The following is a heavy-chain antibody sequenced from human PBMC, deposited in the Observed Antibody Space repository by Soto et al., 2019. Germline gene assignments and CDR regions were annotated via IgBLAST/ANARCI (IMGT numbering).Heavy chain of an antibody. V-gene: IGHV3-23*01. CDR3: ATDLYDMDV. CDR1: GLTFSNYV. CDR2: VSRTGDSV. J-gene: IGHJ6*03. Sequence: GGSLRLSCVPSGLTFSNYVMNWVRQAPGKGPEWVSSVSRTGDSVNYADSVKGRFTISRDNSRNTLYLQMNSLRAEDTAVYFCATDLYDMDVWGQGTTVTVSS.